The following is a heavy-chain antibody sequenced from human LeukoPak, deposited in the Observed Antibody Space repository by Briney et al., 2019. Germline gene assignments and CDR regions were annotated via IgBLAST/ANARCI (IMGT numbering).Heavy chain of an antibody. Sequence: GGSLRLSCAASGFTFSSYAMSWVRQAPGKGLEWVSAISGSGGSTYYADSVKGRFTISRDNSKSTLYLQMNSLRAEDTAVYYCAKDDYGDYVPYFDYWGQGTLVTVSS. J-gene: IGHJ4*02. CDR3: AKDDYGDYVPYFDY. CDR1: GFTFSSYA. V-gene: IGHV3-23*01. D-gene: IGHD4-17*01. CDR2: ISGSGGST.